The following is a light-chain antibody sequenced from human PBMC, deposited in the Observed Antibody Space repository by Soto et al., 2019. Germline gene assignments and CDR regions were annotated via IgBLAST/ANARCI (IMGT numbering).Light chain of an antibody. CDR2: ESS. CDR1: SSDVGSYNL. J-gene: IGLJ3*02. V-gene: IGLV2-23*01. Sequence: QSVLTQPASVSGFPGQSITISCTGTSSDVGSYNLVSWYRQHPGKAPKLMIYESSKRPSGLSNRFSGSKSGNTASLTISGLQAEDEADYYCCSYVGSSTLVFGGGTKLTVL. CDR3: CSYVGSSTLV.